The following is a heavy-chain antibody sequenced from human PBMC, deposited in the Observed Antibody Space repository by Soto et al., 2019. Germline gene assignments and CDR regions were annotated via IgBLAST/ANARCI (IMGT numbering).Heavy chain of an antibody. J-gene: IGHJ4*02. V-gene: IGHV1-69*13. D-gene: IGHD6-13*01. CDR2: IIPIFGTA. CDR3: ARGVAAAGHDY. CDR1: GGTVSSYS. Sequence: SVKGSSTASGGTVSSYSISGVRQSPGQGLEWMGGIIPIFGTANYAQKFQGRVTITADESTSTAYMELSSLRSEDTAVYYCARGVAAAGHDYWGQGTLVTVSS.